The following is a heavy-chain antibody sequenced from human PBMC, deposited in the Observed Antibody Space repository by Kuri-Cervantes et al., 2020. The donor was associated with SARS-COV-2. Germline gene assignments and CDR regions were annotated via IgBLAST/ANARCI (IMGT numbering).Heavy chain of an antibody. D-gene: IGHD3-16*01. Sequence: GEALKISCAASGFTFSTYSMTWVRQAPGKGLEWVSSISSSSSQRYYVDSEKGRFTISRDNAKNSLSLQMNSLRAEDTAVYYCESLLIGGGAHLYYFYMDAWGKGTSVTVSS. CDR2: ISSSSSQR. CDR1: GFTFSTYS. V-gene: IGHV3-21*01. CDR3: ESLLIGGGAHLYYFYMDA. J-gene: IGHJ6*03.